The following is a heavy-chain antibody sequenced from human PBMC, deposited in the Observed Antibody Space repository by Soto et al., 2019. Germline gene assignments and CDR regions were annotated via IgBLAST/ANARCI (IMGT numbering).Heavy chain of an antibody. V-gene: IGHV3-33*01. Sequence: PGGSLRLSCAASGFTFSSYGMHWVRQAPGKGLEWVAVIWYDGSNKYYADSVKGRFTISRDNSKNTLYLQMNSLRAEDTAVYYCARDQGDGYNFPLDYWGQGTLVTVS. CDR3: ARDQGDGYNFPLDY. CDR2: IWYDGSNK. CDR1: GFTFSSYG. J-gene: IGHJ4*02. D-gene: IGHD5-12*01.